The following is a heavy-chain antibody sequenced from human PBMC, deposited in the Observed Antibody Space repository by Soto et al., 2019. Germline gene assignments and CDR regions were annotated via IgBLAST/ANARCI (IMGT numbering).Heavy chain of an antibody. CDR1: GFSLSTSGVG. CDR2: IYWDDDK. D-gene: IGHD3-16*01. V-gene: IGHV2-5*02. Sequence: SGPTLVNPTQTLTLTCTFSGFSLSTSGVGVGWIRQPPGKALEWLALIYWDDDKRYSPSLKSRLTITKDTSKNQVVLAMTNMDPVDTATYYCAHFSLGATLSAFDIWGQGTMVTVSS. J-gene: IGHJ3*02. CDR3: AHFSLGATLSAFDI.